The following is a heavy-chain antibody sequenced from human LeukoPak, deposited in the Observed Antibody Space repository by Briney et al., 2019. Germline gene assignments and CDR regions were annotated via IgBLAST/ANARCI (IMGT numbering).Heavy chain of an antibody. D-gene: IGHD3-10*01. CDR3: ASEERITMGRGGFNYYYYYMGV. CDR2: IYTSGST. V-gene: IGHV4-61*02. Sequence: SETLSLTCTVSGGSISSGSYYWSWIRQPAGKGLEWIGRIYTSGSTDYNPSLKSRVTISVDTSKNQFSLKLSSVTAADTAVYYCASEERITMGRGGFNYYYYYMGVWGKGTTVT. J-gene: IGHJ6*03. CDR1: GGSISSGSYY.